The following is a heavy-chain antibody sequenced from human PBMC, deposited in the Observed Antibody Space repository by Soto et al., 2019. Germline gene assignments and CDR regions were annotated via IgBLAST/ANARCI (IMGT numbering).Heavy chain of an antibody. V-gene: IGHV4-39*01. J-gene: IGHJ4*02. CDR3: SRHRACDTACDFDY. CDR2: VAYTGTT. D-gene: IGHD2-21*01. Sequence: QLQLQESGPGLARPSETLSLTCFVSGDSIDSHDSHWRWIRQSPGKGLEWIGTVAYTGTTYYPPPLRGRVTVSADTSNNSFSLKLTSVTAADTAVYYCSRHRACDTACDFDYWGQGTLVTVSS. CDR1: GDSIDSHDSH.